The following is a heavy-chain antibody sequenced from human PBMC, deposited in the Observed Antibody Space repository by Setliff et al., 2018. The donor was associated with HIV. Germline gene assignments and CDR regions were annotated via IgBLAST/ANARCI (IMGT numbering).Heavy chain of an antibody. CDR2: TRFKGSGLAT. D-gene: IGHD3-16*01. V-gene: IGHV3-72*01. J-gene: IGHJ4*02. CDR1: GFIVSDHD. CDR3: TRDLGGPFDY. Sequence: GGSLRLSCAASGFIVSDHDMEWVRQAPGKGLEWVGRTRFKGSGLATDYAASMKGRFTISRDDSKSIAYLQMNSLKTEDTAVYYCTRDLGGPFDYWGQGSLVTVSS.